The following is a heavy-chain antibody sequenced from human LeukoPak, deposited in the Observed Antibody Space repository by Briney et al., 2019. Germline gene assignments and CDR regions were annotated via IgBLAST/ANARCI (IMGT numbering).Heavy chain of an antibody. Sequence: SETLSLTCTVSGGSITSHYWSWVRQPPGKGLEWIANIDYNGNTNYNPSLKSRVTISLDTSKKQVSLNLSSVTAADTAVYCGGDCLYYYLDYWGQGTLVTVSS. J-gene: IGHJ4*02. CDR2: IDYNGNT. CDR3: GDCLYYYLDY. CDR1: GGSITSHY. V-gene: IGHV4-59*11. D-gene: IGHD2-21*02.